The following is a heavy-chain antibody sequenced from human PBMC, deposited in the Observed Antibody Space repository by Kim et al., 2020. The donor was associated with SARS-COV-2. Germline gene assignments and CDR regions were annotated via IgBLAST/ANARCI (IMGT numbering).Heavy chain of an antibody. V-gene: IGHV4-34*01. D-gene: IGHD2-15*01. Sequence: SETLSLTCAVYGGSFSGYYWSWIRQPPGKGLEWIGEINHSGSTNYNPSLKSRVTISVDTSKNQFSLKLSSVTAADTAVYYCARGRDIVVVVAATPSFHF. J-gene: IGHJ4*01. CDR1: GGSFSGYY. CDR2: INHSGST. CDR3: ARGRDIVVVVAATPSFHF.